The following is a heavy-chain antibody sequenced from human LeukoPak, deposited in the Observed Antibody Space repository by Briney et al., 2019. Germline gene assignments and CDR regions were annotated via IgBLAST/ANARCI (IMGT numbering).Heavy chain of an antibody. CDR3: AKDSYYDFWSGYYRTPQYNWFDP. J-gene: IGHJ5*02. CDR2: ISGDGGST. CDR1: GFTFDDYA. Sequence: GGSLRLSCAAPGFTFDDYAMHWVRQAPGKGLEWVSLISGDGGSTYYADSVKGRFTISRDNSKNSLYLQMNSLRTEDTALYYCAKDSYYDFWSGYYRTPQYNWFDPWGQGTPVTVSS. D-gene: IGHD3-3*01. V-gene: IGHV3-43*02.